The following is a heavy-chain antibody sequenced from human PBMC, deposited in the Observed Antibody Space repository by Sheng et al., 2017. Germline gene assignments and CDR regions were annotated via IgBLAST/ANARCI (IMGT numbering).Heavy chain of an antibody. CDR1: GFTFSSYG. CDR2: IRYDGSNK. Sequence: QVQLVESGGGVVQPGGSLRLSCAASGFTFSSYGMHWVRQAPGKGLEWVAFIRYDGSNKYYADSVKGRFTISRDNSKNTLYLQMNSLRAEDTAVYYCAKDRSGWNYIRGYYFDYWGQGTLVTVSS. D-gene: IGHD1-7*01. V-gene: IGHV3-30*02. CDR3: AKDRSGWNYIRGYYFDY. J-gene: IGHJ4*02.